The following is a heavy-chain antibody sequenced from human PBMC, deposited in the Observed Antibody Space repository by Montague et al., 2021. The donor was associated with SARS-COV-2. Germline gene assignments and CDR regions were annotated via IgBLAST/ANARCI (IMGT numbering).Heavy chain of an antibody. D-gene: IGHD3-10*01. J-gene: IGHJ4*02. V-gene: IGHV2-5*01. CDR3: AHRGMIRGLIFDY. Sequence: PALVKPTQTLTLTCTFSGFSLRSDDEGVAWIRQSPGQALEWLAVIYWNGDKRYSPSLQRRLTITKDTTENQVVLTMTTMDPVDTTTYYCAHRGMIRGLIFDYWGQGTLVTVSS. CDR2: IYWNGDK. CDR1: GFSLRSDDEG.